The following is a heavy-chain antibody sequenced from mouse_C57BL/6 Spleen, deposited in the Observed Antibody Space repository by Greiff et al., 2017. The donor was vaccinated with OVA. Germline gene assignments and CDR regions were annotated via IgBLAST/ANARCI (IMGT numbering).Heavy chain of an antibody. D-gene: IGHD3-1*01. J-gene: IGHJ2*01. CDR2: IDPSDSYT. V-gene: IGHV1-50*01. Sequence: QVQLQQPGAELVKPGASVKLSCKASGYTFTSYWMQWVKQRPGQGLEWIGEIDPSDSYTNYNQKFKGKATLTVDTSSSTAYMQLSSLTSEDSAVYYCARSRSDDWGQGTTLTVSS. CDR1: GYTFTSYW. CDR3: ARSRSDD.